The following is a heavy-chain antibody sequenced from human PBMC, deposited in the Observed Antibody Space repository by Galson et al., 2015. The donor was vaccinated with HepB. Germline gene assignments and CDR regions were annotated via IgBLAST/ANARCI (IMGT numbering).Heavy chain of an antibody. J-gene: IGHJ6*02. CDR1: GVTFSSSA. D-gene: IGHD3-16*01. CDR3: ARGSIMIREDYYYLMDV. CDR2: IIHVFSTT. Sequence: SVKVSCKASGVTFSSSAISWVRQAPGQGLEWMGGIIHVFSTTNYAQRFQGRITITADKSTSTAYMELSSLRSEDTAVYYCARGSIMIREDYYYLMDVWGQGTTVTVSS. V-gene: IGHV1-69*06.